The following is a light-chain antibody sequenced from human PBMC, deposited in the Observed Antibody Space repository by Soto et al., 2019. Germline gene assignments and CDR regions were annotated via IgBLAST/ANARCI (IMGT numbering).Light chain of an antibody. CDR1: QGISSY. J-gene: IGKJ1*01. CDR2: GAS. V-gene: IGKV1-27*01. CDR3: QQYNRAPRT. Sequence: DIQMTQSPSSLSASVGDRVTTTCRASQGISSYLAWYQQKPGKVPQLLIHGASTLQSGVPSRFSGSGSGTDFTLVITSLQPEDVATYYCQQYNRAPRTFGQGTKVEI.